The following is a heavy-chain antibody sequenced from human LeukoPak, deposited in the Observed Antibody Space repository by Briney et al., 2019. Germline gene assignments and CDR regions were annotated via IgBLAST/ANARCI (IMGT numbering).Heavy chain of an antibody. V-gene: IGHV3-30*02. CDR1: GLIFSSYG. CDR2: IRHDESKT. D-gene: IGHD3-16*01. J-gene: IGHJ6*03. CDR3: AKPVIPSAYQGTYYMDV. Sequence: GGSLRLSCAASGLIFSSYGRHWVRQAPGEGLEWVAYIRHDESKTFYADSVKGRFTISRDNSKNTLYLQMHSLRAEDTALYYCAKPVIPSAYQGTYYMDVWGKGTTVTVSS.